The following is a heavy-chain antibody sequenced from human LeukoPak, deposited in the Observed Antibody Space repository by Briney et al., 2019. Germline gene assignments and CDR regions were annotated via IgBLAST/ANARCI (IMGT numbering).Heavy chain of an antibody. CDR1: GYTFTSYD. J-gene: IGHJ4*02. CDR3: ARGPPITMIVVVTPFDY. D-gene: IGHD3-22*01. Sequence: ASVKVSCKASGYTFTSYDINWVRQATGQGLEWMGWMNPNSGNTGYAQKFQGRVTMTRNTSISTAYMELSSLRSEDTAVYYRARGPPITMIVVVTPFDYWGQGTLVTVSS. CDR2: MNPNSGNT. V-gene: IGHV1-8*01.